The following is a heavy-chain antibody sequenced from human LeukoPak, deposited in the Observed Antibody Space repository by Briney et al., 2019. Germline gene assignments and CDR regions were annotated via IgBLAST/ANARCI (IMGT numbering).Heavy chain of an antibody. CDR3: ARGRLSYFDY. CDR1: GGSISSGSDY. V-gene: IGHV4-61*02. Sequence: SETLSLTCTVSGGSISSGSDYWTWIPQPAGKGLEWIGRIYTSGSTNYNPSLKSRVTISVDTSKNQFALKLRSVTAADTAVYYCARGRLSYFDYWGQGTLVTVSS. J-gene: IGHJ4*02. CDR2: IYTSGST.